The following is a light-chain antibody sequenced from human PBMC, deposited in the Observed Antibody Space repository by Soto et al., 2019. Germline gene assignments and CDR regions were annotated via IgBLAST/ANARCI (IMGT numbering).Light chain of an antibody. Sequence: EIVMTQSPDTLSVSPGEGATLSCRVSQSIRSNLAWYQQRPGQAPRLLMYGASTRADGIPARFTGSGSGTEFTLTISRLEPEDFGVYYCQQYHDSTLMFGQGTKVDI. CDR2: GAS. V-gene: IGKV3-15*01. CDR1: QSIRSN. CDR3: QQYHDSTLM. J-gene: IGKJ1*01.